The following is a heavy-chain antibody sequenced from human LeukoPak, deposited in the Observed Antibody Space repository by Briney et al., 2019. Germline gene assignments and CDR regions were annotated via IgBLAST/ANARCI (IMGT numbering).Heavy chain of an antibody. CDR3: ASRAPYSYALGY. Sequence: PGGSLRLSCAASGFTFSSYWMHWVRQAPGKGLVWVSRINSDGSSTSYADSVKGRFTISRDNAKNTLYLQMNSLRAEDTAVYYCASRAPYSYALGYWGQGTLVTVSS. CDR1: GFTFSSYW. J-gene: IGHJ4*02. D-gene: IGHD5-18*01. V-gene: IGHV3-74*01. CDR2: INSDGSST.